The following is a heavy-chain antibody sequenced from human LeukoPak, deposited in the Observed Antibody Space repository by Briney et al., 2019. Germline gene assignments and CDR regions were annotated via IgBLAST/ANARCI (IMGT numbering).Heavy chain of an antibody. CDR1: GGSISSSSYY. Sequence: SETLSLTCTVSGGSISSSSYYWGWIRQPPGKGLEWIASIYDSGSTYYNPSLKSRVAISVNTSKNQFSLKLSSVTAADTAVYYCARLGDGGTIFGVATYYFDYWGQGTLVTVSS. CDR2: IYDSGST. D-gene: IGHD3-3*01. V-gene: IGHV4-39*01. J-gene: IGHJ4*02. CDR3: ARLGDGGTIFGVATYYFDY.